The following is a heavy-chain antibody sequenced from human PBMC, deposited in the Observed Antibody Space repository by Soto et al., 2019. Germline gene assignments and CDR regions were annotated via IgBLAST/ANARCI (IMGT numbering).Heavy chain of an antibody. CDR2: IYHSGST. D-gene: IGHD3-22*01. V-gene: IGHV4-61*03. Sequence: QVQLQESGTGLVKPSETLSLSCAVSGGSVTSDSYYYSWIRQPPGKGLEWIGYIYHSGSTNYNPSLKSRVTISVGTSKNHFSLRLSSVTAADTAVYYCARGGDYEFFQDWGQGTLGTVSS. CDR1: GGSVTSDSYY. J-gene: IGHJ1*01. CDR3: ARGGDYEFFQD.